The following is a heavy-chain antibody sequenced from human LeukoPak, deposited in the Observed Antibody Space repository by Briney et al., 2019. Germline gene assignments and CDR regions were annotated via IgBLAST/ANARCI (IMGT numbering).Heavy chain of an antibody. CDR3: ARSGYCSSTSCYYYYYYMDV. CDR1: GFIFSSYW. D-gene: IGHD2-2*01. Sequence: GGSLRLSCAASGFIFSSYWMSWVRQAPGKGLEWVANIKQDGSEKYYVDSVKGRFTISRDNAKNSLYLQMNSLRAEDTAVDYCARSGYCSSTSCYYYYYYMDVWGKGTTVTFSS. V-gene: IGHV3-7*01. J-gene: IGHJ6*03. CDR2: IKQDGSEK.